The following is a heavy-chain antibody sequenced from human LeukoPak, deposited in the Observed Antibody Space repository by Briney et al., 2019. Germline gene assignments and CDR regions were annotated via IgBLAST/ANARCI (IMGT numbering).Heavy chain of an antibody. D-gene: IGHD2-15*01. CDR3: ARDPHEWWSNPYAFDI. CDR1: GFTFSSYS. V-gene: IGHV3-48*04. J-gene: IGHJ3*02. CDR2: ISSGSNTI. Sequence: GGSLRLSCAASGFTFSSYSMNWVRQAPGKGLEWISYISSGSNTIYYADSVKGRFTISRDNAKNSLYLQMNSLRAEDTAVYYCARDPHEWWSNPYAFDIWGQGTMVTVSS.